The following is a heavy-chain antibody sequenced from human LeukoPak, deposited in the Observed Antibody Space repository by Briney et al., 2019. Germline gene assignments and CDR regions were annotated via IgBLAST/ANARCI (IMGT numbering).Heavy chain of an antibody. CDR3: ARSGEAMATYYYYGMDV. CDR1: GFTFSSYA. D-gene: IGHD5-18*01. Sequence: GGSLRLSCAASGFTFSSYAMSWVRQAPGKGLEWVAVISYDGSNKYYADSVKGRFTISRDNSKNTLYLQMNSLRAEDTAVYYCARSGEAMATYYYYGMDVWGQGTTVTVSS. V-gene: IGHV3-30-3*01. CDR2: ISYDGSNK. J-gene: IGHJ6*02.